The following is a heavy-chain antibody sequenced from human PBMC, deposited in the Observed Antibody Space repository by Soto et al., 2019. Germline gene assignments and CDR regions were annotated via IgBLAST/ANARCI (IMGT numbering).Heavy chain of an antibody. D-gene: IGHD5-18*01. CDR3: PGRGYSYDGPHGMDV. J-gene: IGHJ6*02. V-gene: IGHV5-51*01. CDR2: IYPGDSDT. CDR1: GYSFTSYW. Sequence: PGESLKICCKGSGYSFTSYWIGWVRQMPGKGLEWMGIIYPGDSDTRYSPSFQGQVTISADKSISTAYLQWSSLKASDTAMYYCPGRGYSYDGPHGMDVWGQGTTVTVSS.